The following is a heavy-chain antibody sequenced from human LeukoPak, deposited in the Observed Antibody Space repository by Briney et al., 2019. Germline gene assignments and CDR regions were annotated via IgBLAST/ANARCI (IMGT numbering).Heavy chain of an antibody. V-gene: IGHV3-15*01. CDR2: IKSKTDGGTT. J-gene: IGHJ4*02. D-gene: IGHD3-22*01. CDR1: GFTFSNAW. CDR3: TTFSMIVVVITD. Sequence: GGSLRLSCAASGFTFSNAWMSWVRQAPGKGLEWVGRIKSKTDGGTTDYAAPVKGRFTISRDDPKNTLYLQMNSLKTEDTAVYYCTTFSMIVVVITDWGQGTLVTVSS.